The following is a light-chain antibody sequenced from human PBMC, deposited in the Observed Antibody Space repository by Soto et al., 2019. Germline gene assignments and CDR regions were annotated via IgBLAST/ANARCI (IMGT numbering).Light chain of an antibody. V-gene: IGKV1-39*01. J-gene: IGKJ1*01. CDR3: QQSYSTPRT. Sequence: DIQMTQSPSSLSASVGDRVTITCRASKIFSIYLIWYQQKPGKAPKLLIYAASILQSGFPSRFSGIGFGTVFTFTISSLQPEDFPTYYCQQSYSTPRTFGQGTKVDIK. CDR1: KIFSIY. CDR2: AAS.